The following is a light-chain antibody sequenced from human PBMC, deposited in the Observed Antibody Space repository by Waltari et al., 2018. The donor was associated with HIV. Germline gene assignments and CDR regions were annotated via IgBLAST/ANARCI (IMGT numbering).Light chain of an antibody. V-gene: IGLV1-44*01. Sequence: QSVVTQPPSASGTPGQRITISCSGSTSNIGSNSVNWYQHLPGTAPKFLIYTNNPRPSGFPDRFSCSKSGTSASLAISGIQSEDEADYYCAAWDNSLNAYVFGTGTEVTVL. CDR2: TNN. CDR3: AAWDNSLNAYV. CDR1: TSNIGSNS. J-gene: IGLJ1*01.